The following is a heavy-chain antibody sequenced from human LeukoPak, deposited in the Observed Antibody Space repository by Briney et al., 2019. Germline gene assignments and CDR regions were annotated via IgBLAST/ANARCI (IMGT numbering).Heavy chain of an antibody. D-gene: IGHD4-17*01. CDR1: GYTFTSYY. V-gene: IGHV1-46*01. CDR3: ARDHERNTVTFY. Sequence: ASVKVSCKASGYTFTSYYMHWVRQAPGQGLEWMGIINPSGGSTSYAQKFQGRVTMTRDTSTSIVYMELSSLRSEDTAVYYCARDHERNTVTFYWGQGTLVTVSS. J-gene: IGHJ4*02. CDR2: INPSGGST.